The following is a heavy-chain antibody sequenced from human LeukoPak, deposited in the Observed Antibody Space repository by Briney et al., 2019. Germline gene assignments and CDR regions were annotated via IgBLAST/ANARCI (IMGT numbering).Heavy chain of an antibody. J-gene: IGHJ4*02. V-gene: IGHV3-21*01. Sequence: GSLSLSCAASGFTFSSYSMNWVRQAPGKGLEWVSSISSSSGDIYYADSVKGRFTISRDNAKNSLYLQMNNLRAEDTAVYYCARNRGWQQFDYWGQGTLVTVSS. D-gene: IGHD5-24*01. CDR1: GFTFSSYS. CDR2: ISSSSGDI. CDR3: ARNRGWQQFDY.